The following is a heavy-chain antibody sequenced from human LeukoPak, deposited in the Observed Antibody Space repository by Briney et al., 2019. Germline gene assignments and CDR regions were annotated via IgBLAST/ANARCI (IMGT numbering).Heavy chain of an antibody. CDR3: ARAAALMENWFDP. J-gene: IGHJ5*02. D-gene: IGHD2-8*01. CDR2: MNPNSGNT. Sequence: ASVKVSCKASGYTFTSYDINWVRQATGQGLEWMGWMNPNSGNTGYAQKFQGRVTMTRNTSISTAYMELSSLRSEDTAMYYCARAAALMENWFDPWGQGTLVTVSS. CDR1: GYTFTSYD. V-gene: IGHV1-8*01.